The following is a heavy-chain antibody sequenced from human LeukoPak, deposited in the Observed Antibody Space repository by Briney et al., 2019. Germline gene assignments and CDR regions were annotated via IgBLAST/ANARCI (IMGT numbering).Heavy chain of an antibody. CDR3: AKGSGDRNYYDSQVEDY. CDR2: ISGSGGST. D-gene: IGHD3-22*01. V-gene: IGHV3-23*01. CDR1: GFTFSSYA. J-gene: IGHJ4*02. Sequence: GGSLRLSCAASGFTFSSYAMSWVRQAPGKGLEWVSAISGSGGSTYYADSVKGRFTISRDNSKNTLYLQMNSLRAEDTAVYYCAKGSGDRNYYDSQVEDYWGQGTLVTVSS.